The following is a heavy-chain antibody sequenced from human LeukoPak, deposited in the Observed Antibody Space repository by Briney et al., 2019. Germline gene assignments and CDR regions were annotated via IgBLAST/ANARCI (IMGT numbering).Heavy chain of an antibody. V-gene: IGHV1-18*01. CDR3: ARPDATSRYCSSTSCYKNYYYMDV. Sequence: ASVKVSCKASGYTFTSYGISWVRQAPGQGLEWMGWISAYNGNTNYAQKLQGRVTMTTDTSTSTAYMELRSLRSDDTAVYYCARPDATSRYCSSTSCYKNYYYMDVWGKGTTVTVSS. J-gene: IGHJ6*03. CDR2: ISAYNGNT. CDR1: GYTFTSYG. D-gene: IGHD2-2*02.